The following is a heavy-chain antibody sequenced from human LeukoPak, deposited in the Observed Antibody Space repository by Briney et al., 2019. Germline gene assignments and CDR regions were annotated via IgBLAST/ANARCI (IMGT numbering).Heavy chain of an antibody. D-gene: IGHD2-15*01. Sequence: GASVKVSCKASGYTFTSYGMNWVRQAPGQGLEWMGWINTNTGNPTYAQGFTGRFVFSLDTSLSTAYLQISSLKAEDTAVYYCARGGLPTFYYYMDVWGKGTTVTVSS. V-gene: IGHV7-4-1*02. CDR1: GYTFTSYG. CDR3: ARGGLPTFYYYMDV. J-gene: IGHJ6*03. CDR2: INTNTGNP.